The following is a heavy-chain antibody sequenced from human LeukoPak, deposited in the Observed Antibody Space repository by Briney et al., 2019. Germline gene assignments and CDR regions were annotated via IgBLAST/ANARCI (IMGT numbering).Heavy chain of an antibody. CDR3: ARVGPSTVVDY. Sequence: GGSLKLSCAASGFTFSDSAIHGVRQASGKGLEWVGRIRSKPHSYATAYDESLKGRFTISRDDSKNTAYLQMSSLKIEDTAVYYCARVGPSTVVDYWGQGTQVTVSS. CDR1: GFTFSDSA. CDR2: IRSKPHSYAT. J-gene: IGHJ4*02. D-gene: IGHD1-26*01. V-gene: IGHV3-73*01.